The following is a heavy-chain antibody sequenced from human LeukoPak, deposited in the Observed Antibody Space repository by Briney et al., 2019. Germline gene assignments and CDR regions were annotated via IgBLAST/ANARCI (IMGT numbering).Heavy chain of an antibody. CDR2: IKEDGSER. J-gene: IGHJ4*02. V-gene: IGHV3-7*01. CDR3: SRITTNGYFEY. CDR1: GFSFSNSW. D-gene: IGHD1-1*01. Sequence: GGSLRLSCATSGFSFSNSWMSWVRQAPGKGLEWVANIKEDGSERYYLDSVEGRFAISRDNAKNSLYLQMNSMRAEDTAVYFCSRITTNGYFEYWGQGALVTVSS.